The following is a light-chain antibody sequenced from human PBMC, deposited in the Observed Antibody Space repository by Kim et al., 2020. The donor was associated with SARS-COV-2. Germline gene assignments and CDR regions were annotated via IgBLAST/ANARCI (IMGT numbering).Light chain of an antibody. CDR2: DVN. Sequence: LTQPRSVSGSPGQSVTISCTGTSNDVGAYTYVSWYQHHPGKAPRLMIFDVNKRPSGVPDRFSGSKSGSAASLTISGLQAEDEADYYCCSYGGSYTYVFGTGTKVTVL. J-gene: IGLJ1*01. V-gene: IGLV2-11*01. CDR1: SNDVGAYTY. CDR3: CSYGGSYTYV.